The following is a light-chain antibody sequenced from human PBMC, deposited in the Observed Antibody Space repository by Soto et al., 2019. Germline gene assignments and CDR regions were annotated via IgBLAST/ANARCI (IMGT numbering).Light chain of an antibody. CDR1: QSINSK. V-gene: IGKV3-15*01. J-gene: IGKJ1*01. CDR3: QQYGSSPRT. Sequence: EIVMTQSPATLSVSPGERATLSCMASQSINSKLAWYQQKPGQAPRLLIYGASTRATGIPARFSGSGSGTEFTLTISSLQPEDFAVYYCQQYGSSPRTFGQGTKVDI. CDR2: GAS.